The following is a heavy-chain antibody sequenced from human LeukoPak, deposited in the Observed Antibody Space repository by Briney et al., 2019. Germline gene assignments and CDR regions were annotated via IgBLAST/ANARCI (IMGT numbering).Heavy chain of an antibody. V-gene: IGHV4-61*08. Sequence: PSQTLSLTCTVSGGSISSGDYYWSWIRQPPGKGLEWIGYIYYSGSTNYNPSLKSRVTISVDTSKNQFSLKLSSVTAADTAVYYCATLRAVEYFDLWGRGTLVTVSS. CDR3: ATLRAVEYFDL. D-gene: IGHD6-19*01. CDR1: GGSISSGDYY. CDR2: IYYSGST. J-gene: IGHJ2*01.